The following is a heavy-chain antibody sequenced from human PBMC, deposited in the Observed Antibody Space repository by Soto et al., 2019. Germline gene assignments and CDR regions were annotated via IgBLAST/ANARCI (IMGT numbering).Heavy chain of an antibody. CDR3: ARRLWPGALDV. D-gene: IGHD2-21*01. Sequence: QVQLVQSGAEVKKPGASVKVSCKTAGSTFRGYYVHWVRQAPGQGLEWVGLMNFNGGDTMSAQTFKGRVTMTRDTSISTAYMEXXXXXXXXAAVYYCARRLWPGALDVWGXXXXVTVSS. CDR2: MNFNGGDT. J-gene: IGHJ3*01. CDR1: GSTFRGYY. V-gene: IGHV1-2*02.